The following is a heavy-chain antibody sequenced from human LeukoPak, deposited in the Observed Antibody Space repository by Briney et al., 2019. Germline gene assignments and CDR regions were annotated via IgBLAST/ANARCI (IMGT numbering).Heavy chain of an antibody. J-gene: IGHJ4*02. CDR1: GFTFSSYG. D-gene: IGHD1-26*01. Sequence: GGSLRLSCAASGFTFSSYGMHWVRQAPGKGLEWVAFIRYDGSNKYYADSVKGRFTISRDNSKNTLYLQMNSLRAEDTAVYYCANQKEWSGSYYPFDYWGQGTLVTVSS. CDR3: ANQKEWSGSYYPFDY. CDR2: IRYDGSNK. V-gene: IGHV3-30*02.